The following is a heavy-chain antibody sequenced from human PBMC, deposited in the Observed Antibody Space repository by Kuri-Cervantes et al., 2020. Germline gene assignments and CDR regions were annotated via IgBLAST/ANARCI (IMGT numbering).Heavy chain of an antibody. D-gene: IGHD7-27*01. V-gene: IGHV3-21*01. Sequence: GGSLRLSCAASGFTFSSYSMNWVRQAPGKGLEWVSSISSSSSYIYYADSVKGRFTIPRDNAKNLLYLQMDSLRVEDTAVYYCARGTWGPAYWGQGTLVTVSS. CDR2: ISSSSSYI. J-gene: IGHJ4*02. CDR1: GFTFSSYS. CDR3: ARGTWGPAY.